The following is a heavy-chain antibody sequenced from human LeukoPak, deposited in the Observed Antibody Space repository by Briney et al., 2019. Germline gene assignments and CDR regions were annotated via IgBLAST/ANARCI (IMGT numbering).Heavy chain of an antibody. CDR1: GGSISSGGYS. V-gene: IGHV4-30-2*01. J-gene: IGHJ5*02. CDR2: IYHSGST. CDR3: ARGGATVTTPLNWFGP. D-gene: IGHD4-17*01. Sequence: SETLSLTCAVSGGSISSGGYSWRWIRQPPGRGLEWIGYIYHSGSTYYNPSLKSRVTISVDRTKNQFSLKLSSVTAADTAVYYCARGGATVTTPLNWFGPWGQGTLVTVSS.